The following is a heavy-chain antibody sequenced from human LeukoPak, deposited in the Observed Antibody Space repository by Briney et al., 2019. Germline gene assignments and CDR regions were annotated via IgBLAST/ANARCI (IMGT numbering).Heavy chain of an antibody. V-gene: IGHV3-43D*03. Sequence: PGGSLRLSCAASGFTFDDYAMHWLRQAPGKGLEWVSLISWDGGSTYYADSVKGRFTISRDNSKNSLYLQMNSLRAEDTALYYCAKEGVGGATGYFHHWGQGTLVTVSS. D-gene: IGHD1-26*01. J-gene: IGHJ1*01. CDR1: GFTFDDYA. CDR2: ISWDGGST. CDR3: AKEGVGGATGYFHH.